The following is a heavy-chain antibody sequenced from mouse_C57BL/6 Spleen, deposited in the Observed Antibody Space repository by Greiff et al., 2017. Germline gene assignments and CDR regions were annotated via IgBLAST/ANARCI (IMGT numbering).Heavy chain of an antibody. CDR1: GFTFSNYW. CDR3: TGGHDGSYAMDY. CDR2: IRLKSDNYAT. V-gene: IGHV6-3*01. Sequence: EVKLEESGGGLVQPGGSMKLSCVASGFTFSNYWMNWVRQSPEKGLEWVAQIRLKSDNYATHYAESVKGRFTISRDDSKSSVYLQMNNLRAEDTGIYYCTGGHDGSYAMDYWGQGTSVTVSS. D-gene: IGHD2-3*01. J-gene: IGHJ4*01.